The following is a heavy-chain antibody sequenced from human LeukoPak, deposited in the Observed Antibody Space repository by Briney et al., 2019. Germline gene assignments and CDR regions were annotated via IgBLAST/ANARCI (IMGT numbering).Heavy chain of an antibody. CDR3: AREIDCSSTSCYSGNAEYFQH. D-gene: IGHD2-2*01. V-gene: IGHV1-2*02. CDR1: GYTFTGYY. Sequence: GASVKVSCKASGYTFTGYYMHWVRQAPGQGLEWMGWINPNSGGTNYAQKFQGRVTMTRNTSISSAYMELSRLRSDDTAVYYCAREIDCSSTSCYSGNAEYFQHGGQGTLVTVS. CDR2: INPNSGGT. J-gene: IGHJ1*01.